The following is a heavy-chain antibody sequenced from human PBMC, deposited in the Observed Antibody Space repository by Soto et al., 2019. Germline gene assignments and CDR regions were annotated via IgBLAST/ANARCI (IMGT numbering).Heavy chain of an antibody. D-gene: IGHD3-3*01. V-gene: IGHV3-49*03. CDR3: TIFGVVIIPRSAYNWFDP. Sequence: GGSLRLSCTASGFTFGDYAMSWFRQAPGQGLERVGFIRSKAYGGTTEYAASVKGRFTISRDDSKSIAYLQMNSLKTEDTAVYYCTIFGVVIIPRSAYNWFDPWGQGTLVTVSS. CDR1: GFTFGDYA. CDR2: IRSKAYGGTT. J-gene: IGHJ5*02.